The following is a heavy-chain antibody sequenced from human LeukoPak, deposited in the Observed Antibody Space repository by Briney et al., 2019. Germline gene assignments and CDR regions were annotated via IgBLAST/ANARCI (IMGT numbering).Heavy chain of an antibody. J-gene: IGHJ6*02. V-gene: IGHV3-66*01. CDR2: MYSGGST. Sequence: GSLRLSCAASGFTVSSNYMNWVRQAPGKGLEWVSVMYSGGSTFYGDSVKGRFTISRDNSMNTLYLQMNSLRVDDTAVYYCAREQVVVGRGYYGMDVWGQGTTVTVSS. D-gene: IGHD2-2*01. CDR3: AREQVVVGRGYYGMDV. CDR1: GFTVSSNY.